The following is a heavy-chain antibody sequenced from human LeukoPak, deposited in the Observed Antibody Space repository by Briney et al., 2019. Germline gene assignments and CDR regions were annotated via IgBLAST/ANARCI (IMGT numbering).Heavy chain of an antibody. V-gene: IGHV3-23*01. D-gene: IGHD4-11*01. J-gene: IGHJ6*03. CDR3: AKSPLLGRKLYSNYVTGGDYYYYYMDV. CDR1: GFTFSNYA. Sequence: GGSLRLSCEASGFTFSNYAMNWVRQAPGKGLEWVSGISDSGGSTSYTDSVKGRFTISRDNSKNTLYLQMNSLRAEDTAVYYCAKSPLLGRKLYSNYVTGGDYYYYYMDVWGKGTTVTVSS. CDR2: ISDSGGST.